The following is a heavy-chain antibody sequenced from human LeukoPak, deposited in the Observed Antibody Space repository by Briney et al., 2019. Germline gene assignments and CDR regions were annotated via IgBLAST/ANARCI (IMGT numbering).Heavy chain of an antibody. D-gene: IGHD5-24*01. V-gene: IGHV4-34*01. CDR1: GGSFSGYY. Sequence: SEPLSLTCAVYGGSFSGYYWSWIRQPPGKGREWIGEINHSGSTNYNPFLKSRVNILIGTSKNQFSLKLGSVTAADTAVFYCARYAVEMATIIDYWAQGTLVSVSS. CDR3: ARYAVEMATIIDY. J-gene: IGHJ4*02. CDR2: INHSGST.